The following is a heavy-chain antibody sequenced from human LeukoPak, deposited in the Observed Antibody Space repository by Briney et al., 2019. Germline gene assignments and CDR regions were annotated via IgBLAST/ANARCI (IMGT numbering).Heavy chain of an antibody. J-gene: IGHJ4*02. D-gene: IGHD4-17*01. V-gene: IGHV4-34*01. Sequence: SETLSLTCAVYGGSFSGYYWSWIRLPPGKGLEWIGEINHSGSTNYNPSLKSRVTISVDTSENQFSLKLSSVTAADTAVYYCARGTVTQRPFDYWGQGTLVTVSS. CDR2: INHSGST. CDR3: ARGTVTQRPFDY. CDR1: GGSFSGYY.